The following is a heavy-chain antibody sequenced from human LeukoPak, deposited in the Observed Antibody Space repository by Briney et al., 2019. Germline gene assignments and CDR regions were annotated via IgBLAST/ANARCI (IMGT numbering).Heavy chain of an antibody. Sequence: GGSLRLSCAGSGITLSSYWMSWVRQAPGKGLEWVSSISSSSTYIHYADSVKGRFTISRDNANNSVYLQMNSLRAEDTAVYYCARPSQGGSSWYGLGYWGQGTLVTVSS. D-gene: IGHD6-13*01. V-gene: IGHV3-21*01. J-gene: IGHJ4*02. CDR1: GITLSSYW. CDR2: ISSSSTYI. CDR3: ARPSQGGSSWYGLGY.